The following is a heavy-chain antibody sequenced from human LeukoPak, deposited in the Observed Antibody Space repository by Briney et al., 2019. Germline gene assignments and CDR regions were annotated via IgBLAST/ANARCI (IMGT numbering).Heavy chain of an antibody. Sequence: ASVKVSCKASGYTFTGYYMRWVRQAPGQGLEWMGIINPSGGSTSYAQKFQGRVTMTRDTSTSTVYMELSSLRSEDTAVYYCARDPVGGYGRRVSYYYYGMDVWGQGTTVTVSS. CDR2: INPSGGST. CDR1: GYTFTGYY. D-gene: IGHD5-12*01. J-gene: IGHJ6*02. V-gene: IGHV1-46*01. CDR3: ARDPVGGYGRRVSYYYYGMDV.